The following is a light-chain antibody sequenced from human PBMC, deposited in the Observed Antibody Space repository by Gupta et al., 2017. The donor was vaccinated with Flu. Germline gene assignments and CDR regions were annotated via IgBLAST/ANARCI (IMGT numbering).Light chain of an antibody. J-gene: IGKJ2*03. Sequence: DIVMTQSPDSLAVSLGERAAINCKSSQTVLFTSTNKNYVAWYQQKPGQPPKLLIYWASTRESGVPDRFSGSGSGTHFTLTISSLQAEDVAVYYCQQYDSPPHSFGQGTKLEIK. CDR1: QTVLFTSTNKNY. CDR3: QQYDSPPHS. CDR2: WAS. V-gene: IGKV4-1*01.